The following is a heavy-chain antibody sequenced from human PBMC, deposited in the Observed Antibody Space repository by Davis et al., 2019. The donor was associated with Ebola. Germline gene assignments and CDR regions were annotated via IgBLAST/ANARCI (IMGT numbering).Heavy chain of an antibody. D-gene: IGHD2-2*01. J-gene: IGHJ6*03. CDR2: IYYSGST. Sequence: PSETLSLTCTVSGGSISSYYWSWIRQPPGKGLEWIGYIYYSGSTNYNPSLKSRVTISVDTSKNQFSLKLSSVTAADTAVYYCARGRVVPRLVYYYYYMDVWGKGTTVTVSS. CDR3: ARGRVVPRLVYYYYYMDV. CDR1: GGSISSYY. V-gene: IGHV4-59*01.